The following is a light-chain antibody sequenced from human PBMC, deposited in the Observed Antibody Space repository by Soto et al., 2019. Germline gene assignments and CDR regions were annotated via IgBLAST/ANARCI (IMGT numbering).Light chain of an antibody. Sequence: IQMTQSPSTLSASVGDRVTITCRASRSLQTWLAWYQQKPGXAPXLLMYQASSLESGVPSRFSASGSGTEFTLTISSLQPDDVATYYCQQYTCLWTFGPGTKVDIK. J-gene: IGKJ1*01. CDR2: QAS. CDR3: QQYTCLWT. V-gene: IGKV1-5*03. CDR1: RSLQTW.